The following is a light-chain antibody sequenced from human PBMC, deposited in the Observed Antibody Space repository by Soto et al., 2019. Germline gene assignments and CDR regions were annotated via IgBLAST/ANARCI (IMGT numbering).Light chain of an antibody. V-gene: IGLV1-44*01. Sequence: QSVLTQPPSASGTPGQRVTISCSGSSSNIARNTVNWYQQLPGTAPKLLIYSNAARPSGVPRRISGSRSGTSASLVISGLQSEDEADYYCAAWDDRLNGPVFGGGTKVTVL. CDR2: SNA. J-gene: IGLJ3*02. CDR3: AAWDDRLNGPV. CDR1: SSNIARNT.